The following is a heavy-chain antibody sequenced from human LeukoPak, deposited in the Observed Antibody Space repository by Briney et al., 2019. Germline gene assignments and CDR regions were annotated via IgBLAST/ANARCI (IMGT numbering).Heavy chain of an antibody. CDR3: ARDHRLRYFDWSDFDY. J-gene: IGHJ4*02. CDR2: VSSSSFYT. D-gene: IGHD3-9*01. Sequence: GGSLRLSCAASGFTFSDYYMSWIRQAPGKGLEWISYVSSSSFYTSYADSVKGRFTISRDNAKNSLYLQMNSLRAEDTAVYYCARDHRLRYFDWSDFDYWGQGTLVTVSS. CDR1: GFTFSDYY. V-gene: IGHV3-11*06.